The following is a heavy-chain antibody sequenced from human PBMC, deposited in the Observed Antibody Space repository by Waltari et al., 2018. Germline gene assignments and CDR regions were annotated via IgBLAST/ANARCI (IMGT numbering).Heavy chain of an antibody. CDR3: AREADVWSGYSYYYYYYMDV. Sequence: QVQLQESGPGLVKPSETLSLTCTVSGYSISSGYYWGWIRQPPGKGLEWIGSIYHSGSTYSNPSLKGRVTISVDTSKNQFSLKLSSVTAADTAVYYCAREADVWSGYSYYYYYYMDVWGKGTTVTISS. D-gene: IGHD3-3*01. CDR2: IYHSGST. CDR1: GYSISSGYY. V-gene: IGHV4-38-2*02. J-gene: IGHJ6*03.